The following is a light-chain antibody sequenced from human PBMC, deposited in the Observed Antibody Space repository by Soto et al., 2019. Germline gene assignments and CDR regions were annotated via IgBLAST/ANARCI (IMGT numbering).Light chain of an antibody. CDR2: EVT. V-gene: IGLV2-8*01. Sequence: QSVLTQPPSASGSPGQSVTISCTGTSSDVGGYNYVSWYQQHPGKAPKLMIYEVTKRPSGVPDRFSGSKSGNTASLTISGLQAEDEADYYCCSYAGSSTLVVGGGTKVTVL. J-gene: IGLJ2*01. CDR3: CSYAGSSTLV. CDR1: SSDVGGYNY.